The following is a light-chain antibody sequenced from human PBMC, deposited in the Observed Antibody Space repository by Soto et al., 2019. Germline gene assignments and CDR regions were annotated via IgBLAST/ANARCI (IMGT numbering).Light chain of an antibody. CDR1: SSDVGSYNL. J-gene: IGLJ1*01. V-gene: IGLV2-23*01. Sequence: QSALTQPASVSGSPGQSITISRTGTSSDVGSYNLVSWYQQHPGKAPKLMIYEGSKRPSGVSNRFSGSKSGNTASLTISGLQAEDEADYYCCSYAGSSTSYVFGTGTKLTVL. CDR3: CSYAGSSTSYV. CDR2: EGS.